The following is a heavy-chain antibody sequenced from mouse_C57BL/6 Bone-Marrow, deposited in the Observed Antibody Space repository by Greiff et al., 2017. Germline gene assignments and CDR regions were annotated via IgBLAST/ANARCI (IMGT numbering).Heavy chain of an antibody. V-gene: IGHV1-76*01. CDR2: IYPGSGNT. CDR3: AREAY. CDR1: GYTFTDYY. Sequence: VQLQQSGAELVRPGASVKLSCKASGYTFTDYYINWVKQRPGQGLEWIARIYPGSGNTYYNEKFKGKATLTAAKSSSTAYMQLSSLTSEDSAVYFCAREAYWGQGTLVTVSA. J-gene: IGHJ3*01.